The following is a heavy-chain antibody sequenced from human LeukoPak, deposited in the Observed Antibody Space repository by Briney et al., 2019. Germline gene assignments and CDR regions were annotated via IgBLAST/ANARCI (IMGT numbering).Heavy chain of an antibody. V-gene: IGHV1-18*01. CDR3: ARDIGRITMVRGVILPFDY. CDR2: ISAYNGNT. J-gene: IGHJ4*02. CDR1: GYTFTSYG. Sequence: ASVKVSCKASGYTFTSYGISWVRQAPGQGLEWMGWISAYNGNTNYAQKLQGRVTMTTDTSTSTAYMELRSLRSDDTAVYYCARDIGRITMVRGVILPFDYWGQGTLVTVSS. D-gene: IGHD3-10*01.